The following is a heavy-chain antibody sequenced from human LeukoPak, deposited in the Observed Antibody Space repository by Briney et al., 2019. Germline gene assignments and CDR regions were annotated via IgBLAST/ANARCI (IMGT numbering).Heavy chain of an antibody. CDR1: GGSISTYY. J-gene: IGHJ5*02. Sequence: SETLSLTCTVSGGSISTYYWSWIRQPPGKRLEWIGYIYHSGSPNYNPSLKSRVTISVDTSKNQFSLKLSSVTAADTAVYYCARQGVTVAETFDPWGQGTLVTVSS. D-gene: IGHD6-19*01. CDR3: ARQGVTVAETFDP. CDR2: IYHSGSP. V-gene: IGHV4-59*08.